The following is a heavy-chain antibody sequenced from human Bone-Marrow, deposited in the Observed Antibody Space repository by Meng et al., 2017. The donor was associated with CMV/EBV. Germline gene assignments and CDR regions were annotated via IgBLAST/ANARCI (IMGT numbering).Heavy chain of an antibody. J-gene: IGHJ5*02. Sequence: ASVKVSCKASGYTFTGYYMHWVRQAPGQGLEWMGWINPNSGGTNYAQKFQGRVTMTRDTSISTAYMELSRLRSDDTAVFYCARVYCSTTSCYSLDPWGQGTLVTASS. CDR2: INPNSGGT. CDR1: GYTFTGYY. CDR3: ARVYCSTTSCYSLDP. D-gene: IGHD2-2*02. V-gene: IGHV1-2*02.